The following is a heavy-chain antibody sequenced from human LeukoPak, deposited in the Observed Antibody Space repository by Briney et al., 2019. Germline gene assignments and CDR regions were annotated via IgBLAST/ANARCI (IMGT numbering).Heavy chain of an antibody. V-gene: IGHV1-46*01. CDR3: AREGGQLVVGQWELPHDY. Sequence: ASVKVSCKASGYTFTSYYMHWVRQAPGQGLEWMGIINPSGGSTSYAQKFQGRVTMTRDMSTSTVYMELSSLRSEDTAVYYCAREGGQLVVGQWELPHDYWGQGTLVTVSS. D-gene: IGHD1-26*01. CDR1: GYTFTSYY. CDR2: INPSGGST. J-gene: IGHJ4*02.